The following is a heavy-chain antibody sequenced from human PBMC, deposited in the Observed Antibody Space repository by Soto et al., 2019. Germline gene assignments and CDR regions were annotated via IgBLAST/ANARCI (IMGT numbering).Heavy chain of an antibody. CDR1: GYTFTSYA. CDR2: INAGNGNT. V-gene: IGHV1-3*01. CDR3: ARDLESLPRGVLILFDY. D-gene: IGHD3-10*01. J-gene: IGHJ4*02. Sequence: ASVKVSCKASGYTFTSYAMHWVRQAPGQRLEWMGWINAGNGNTKYSQKFQGRVTITRDTSASTAYMELSSLRSEDTAVYYCARDLESLPRGVLILFDYWGQGTLVTVSS.